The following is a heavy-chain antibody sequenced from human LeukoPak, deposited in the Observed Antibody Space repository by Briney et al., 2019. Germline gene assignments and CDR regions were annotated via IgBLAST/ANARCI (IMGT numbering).Heavy chain of an antibody. CDR2: ISGSGGST. CDR3: AKDLKSQHYYYSLDV. J-gene: IGHJ6*02. CDR1: GFTLTTYG. Sequence: GGSLRLSCAASGFTLTTYGMTWVRQAPGKGLEWVSAISGSGGSTYYADSVKGRFTISRDNSKNTLFLQMNSLRAEDTAVYYCAKDLKSQHYYYSLDVWGQGTTVTVSS. V-gene: IGHV3-23*01.